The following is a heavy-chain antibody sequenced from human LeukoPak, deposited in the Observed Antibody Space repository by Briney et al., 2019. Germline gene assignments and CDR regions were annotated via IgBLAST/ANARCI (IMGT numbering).Heavy chain of an antibody. Sequence: GGSLRLSCAASGFTFSGFVISWVRQAPGKGPQWVADISGSGGSTYYADSVKGRFTISRDNSKNTLYLQMNSLRAEDTAVYYCARPSGSGWYLWGNAFDIWGQGTMVTVSS. D-gene: IGHD6-19*01. J-gene: IGHJ3*02. V-gene: IGHV3-23*01. CDR1: GFTFSGFV. CDR3: ARPSGSGWYLWGNAFDI. CDR2: ISGSGGST.